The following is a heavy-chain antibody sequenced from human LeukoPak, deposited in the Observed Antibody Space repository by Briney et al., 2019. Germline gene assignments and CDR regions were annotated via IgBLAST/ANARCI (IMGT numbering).Heavy chain of an antibody. D-gene: IGHD1-14*01. CDR2: INHSGST. CDR3: AREKRYLIDY. V-gene: IGHV4-34*01. CDR1: GGSFSGYY. J-gene: IGHJ4*02. Sequence: ASETLSLTCAVYGGSFSGYYWSWIRQPPGKGLEWIGEINHSGSTNYNPSLKSRVTISVDTSKNQFSLKLSSVTAADTAVYYCAREKRYLIDYWGQGTLVTVSS.